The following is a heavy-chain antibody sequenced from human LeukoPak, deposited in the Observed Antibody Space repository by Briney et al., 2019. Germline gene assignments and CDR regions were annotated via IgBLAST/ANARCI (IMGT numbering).Heavy chain of an antibody. CDR3: AKVSDRDSSGYYWGFEY. CDR2: ICYSGST. CDR1: GGSISSYY. J-gene: IGHJ4*02. Sequence: SEPLSLTCTVSGGSISSYYWSWIRQPPGKGLECIGYICYSGSTNYNPSLKSRVTISVDTSRNQFSLKLTSVTAADTAVYYCAKVSDRDSSGYYWGFEYWGQGTLFTVST. D-gene: IGHD3-22*01. V-gene: IGHV4-59*08.